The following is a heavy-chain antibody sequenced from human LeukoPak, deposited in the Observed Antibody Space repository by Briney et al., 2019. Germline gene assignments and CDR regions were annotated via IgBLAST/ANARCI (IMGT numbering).Heavy chain of an antibody. CDR2: IYYSGST. J-gene: IGHJ4*02. Sequence: SETLSLTCTVSGGSISSYYWSWIRQPPGKGLEWIGYIYYSGSTKYNPSLKSRVTISVDTSKSQFSLKLTSVTAADTAVYYCARLGIGVVPSAMLGDYYFDYWGQGTLFTVSS. D-gene: IGHD2-2*01. V-gene: IGHV4-59*08. CDR3: ARLGIGVVPSAMLGDYYFDY. CDR1: GGSISSYY.